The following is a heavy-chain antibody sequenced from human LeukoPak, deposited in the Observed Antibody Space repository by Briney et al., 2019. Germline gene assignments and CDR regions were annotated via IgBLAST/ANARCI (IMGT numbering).Heavy chain of an antibody. CDR3: ARDLAIAAAGTHGF. D-gene: IGHD6-13*01. CDR1: GYTFTGYY. CDR2: INPNSGGT. J-gene: IGHJ4*02. V-gene: IGHV1-2*02. Sequence: GASVKVSCKASGYTFTGYYMRWVRQAPGQGLGWMGWINPNSGGTNYAQKYQVRVTMTRDTSISTAYMELSRLRSDDTAVYYCARDLAIAAAGTHGFWGQGTLVTVSS.